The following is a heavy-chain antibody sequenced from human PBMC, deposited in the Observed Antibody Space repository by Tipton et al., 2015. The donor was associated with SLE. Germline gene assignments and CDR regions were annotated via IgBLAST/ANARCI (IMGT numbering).Heavy chain of an antibody. D-gene: IGHD2-2*02. J-gene: IGHJ6*02. V-gene: IGHV1-46*01. CDR2: INPSGGST. Sequence: QSGAEVKKPGASVKASCKASGYTFTSYYMHWVRQAPGQGLEWMGIINPSGGSTSYAQKFQGRVTMTRDTSTSTVYMELSSLRSEDTAVYYCARGRGCSTSCYTSYGMDVWGQGTTVTVSS. CDR3: ARGRGCSTSCYTSYGMDV. CDR1: GYTFTSYY.